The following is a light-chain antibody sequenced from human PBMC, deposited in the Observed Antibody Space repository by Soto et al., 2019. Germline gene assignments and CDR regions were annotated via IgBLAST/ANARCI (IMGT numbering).Light chain of an antibody. CDR2: DTS. Sequence: EVVMWQSPATLCVSPGEGATLSCRASQWIGDTLAWYQHKPGQTPRLLIYDTSTRATGVPARFSGSRSGTEFTLTINSLQSEDFAVYYCQRYNNWPLTFGGGTKVESK. V-gene: IGKV3-15*01. CDR3: QRYNNWPLT. J-gene: IGKJ4*01. CDR1: QWIGDT.